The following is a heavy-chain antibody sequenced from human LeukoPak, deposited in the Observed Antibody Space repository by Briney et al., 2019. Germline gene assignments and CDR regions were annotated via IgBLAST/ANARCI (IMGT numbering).Heavy chain of an antibody. V-gene: IGHV3-23*01. D-gene: IGHD6-19*01. CDR3: ARPAVAGLRAGGYDY. CDR1: GFTFSSYA. J-gene: IGHJ4*02. Sequence: GGSLRLSCAASGFTFSSYAMSWVRQAPGKGLEWVSAISGSGGSTYYTDSVKGRFTISRDNSKNTLYLQMNSLRVEDTAVYYCARPAVAGLRAGGYDYWGQGTLVTVPS. CDR2: ISGSGGST.